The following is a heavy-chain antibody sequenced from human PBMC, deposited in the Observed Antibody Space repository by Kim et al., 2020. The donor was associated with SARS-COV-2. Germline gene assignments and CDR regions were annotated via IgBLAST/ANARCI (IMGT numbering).Heavy chain of an antibody. CDR1: GFTFDDYA. J-gene: IGHJ5*02. V-gene: IGHV3-9*01. Sequence: GGSLRLSCAASGFTFDDYAMHWVRQAPGKGLEWVSGISCNSGSIYYADSVKGRFTISRDNAKNSLYLQMNSLRAEDTALYYCAKDKIYAPSGWFDPWGQGILVSVTA. D-gene: IGHD4-17*01. CDR2: ISCNSGSI. CDR3: AKDKIYAPSGWFDP.